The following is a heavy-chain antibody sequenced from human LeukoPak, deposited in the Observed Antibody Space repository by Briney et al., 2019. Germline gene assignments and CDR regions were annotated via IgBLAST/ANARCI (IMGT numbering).Heavy chain of an antibody. V-gene: IGHV3-74*01. CDR2: SHSDGGST. CDR1: GFTFSSNW. CDR3: ARALGSPLDY. Sequence: GGSLRLSCAASGFTFSSNWLHWVRQAPGKGLVWVSRSHSDGGSTNYADSVKGRFTISRDNAENTLYLQMNSLRAEDTAVYYCARALGSPLDYWGQGTLVTVSS. J-gene: IGHJ4*02. D-gene: IGHD1-26*01.